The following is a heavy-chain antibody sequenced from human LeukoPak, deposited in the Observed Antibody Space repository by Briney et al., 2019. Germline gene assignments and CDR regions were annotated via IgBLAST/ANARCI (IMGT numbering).Heavy chain of an antibody. J-gene: IGHJ4*02. CDR2: ISSSSSYI. CDR3: AGDGKGIAARRRIDY. D-gene: IGHD6-6*01. Sequence: PGGSLRLSCAASGFTFSSYSMNWVRQAPGKGLEWVSSISSSSSYIYYADSVKGRFTISRDNAKNSLYLQMNSLRAEDTAVYYCAGDGKGIAARRRIDYWGQGTLVTVSS. CDR1: GFTFSSYS. V-gene: IGHV3-21*01.